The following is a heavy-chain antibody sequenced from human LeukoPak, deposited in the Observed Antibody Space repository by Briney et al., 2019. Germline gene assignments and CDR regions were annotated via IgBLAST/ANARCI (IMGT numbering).Heavy chain of an antibody. J-gene: IGHJ6*03. CDR3: AKLVATIGVFGYMDV. V-gene: IGHV3-48*04. CDR1: GFTFSSYS. D-gene: IGHD5-12*01. Sequence: GGSLRLSCAASGFTFSSYSMNWVRQAPGKGLEWVSYISSSGSTIYYADSVKGRFTISRDNAKNSLYLQMSSLRAEDTAVYYCAKLVATIGVFGYMDVWGKGTTVTVSS. CDR2: ISSSGSTI.